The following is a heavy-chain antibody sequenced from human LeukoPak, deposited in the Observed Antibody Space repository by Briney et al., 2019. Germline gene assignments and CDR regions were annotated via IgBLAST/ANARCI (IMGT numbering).Heavy chain of an antibody. V-gene: IGHV3-48*03. Sequence: PGGSLRLSCAASGFTFSSYEMNCVSQAPGKGLEWVSYISSGGRTIYYADSVKGRFTIPRDNAKNSLYLQMNSLRAEDTAVYYCARNPYSGWYVDYWGQGTLVTASS. CDR3: ARNPYSGWYVDY. J-gene: IGHJ4*02. CDR1: GFTFSSYE. D-gene: IGHD6-19*01. CDR2: ISSGGRTI.